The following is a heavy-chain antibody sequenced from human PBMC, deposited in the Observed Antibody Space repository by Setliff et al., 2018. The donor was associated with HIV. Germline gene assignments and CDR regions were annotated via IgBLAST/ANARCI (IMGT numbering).Heavy chain of an antibody. Sequence: SVKVSCKASGGTFSTYSMNWVRQAPGQGLEWMGGIIPFFRTTNYAQKFQGRVTVTADISTSTAYVELRSLRSDDTAVYYCARDKTGDLWYFDSWGQGTLVTVSS. V-gene: IGHV1-69*06. CDR3: ARDKTGDLWYFDS. J-gene: IGHJ4*02. D-gene: IGHD7-27*01. CDR1: GGTFSTYS. CDR2: IIPFFRTT.